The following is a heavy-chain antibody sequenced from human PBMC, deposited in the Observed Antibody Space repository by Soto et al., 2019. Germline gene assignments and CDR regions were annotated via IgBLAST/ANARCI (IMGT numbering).Heavy chain of an antibody. CDR1: GFTFSSYG. Sequence: VQLVESGGGVVQPGRSLRLSCAASGFTFSSYGMHWVRQAPGKGLEWVAVISYDGSNKYYADSVKGRFTISRDNSKNTLYLQMNSLRAEDTAVYYCAKDQVRRQTYYYYGMDVWGQGTTVTVSS. CDR3: AKDQVRRQTYYYYGMDV. J-gene: IGHJ6*02. V-gene: IGHV3-30*18. CDR2: ISYDGSNK.